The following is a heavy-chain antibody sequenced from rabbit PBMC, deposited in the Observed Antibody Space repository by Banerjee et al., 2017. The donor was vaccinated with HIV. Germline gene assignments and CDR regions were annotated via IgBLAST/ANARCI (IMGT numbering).Heavy chain of an antibody. D-gene: IGHD6-1*01. CDR3: ARGDDGDPSDGNALSL. V-gene: IGHV1S45*01. J-gene: IGHJ4*01. CDR1: GFSFGQD. CDR2: INTSSGNI. Sequence: QEQLEESGGDLVKPGASLTLTCTASGFSFGQDMCWVRQAPGKGLEWIACINTSSGNIVYASWAKGRFTISKTSSTTVTLQMTSLTAADTATYFCARGDDGDPSDGNALSLWGPGTLVTVS.